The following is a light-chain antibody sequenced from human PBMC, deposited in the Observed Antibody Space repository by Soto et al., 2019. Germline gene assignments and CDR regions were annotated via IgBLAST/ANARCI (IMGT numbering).Light chain of an antibody. Sequence: QLVLTQSPSASASLGASVKLTCTLSSGHSSYAIAWHQQQPEKGPRYLMKVNSDGSHSKGDGIPDRFSGSSSGAERYLTISSLQSEDEADYYCQTWGTGIGLFGGGTKLTVL. V-gene: IGLV4-69*01. CDR1: SGHSSYA. CDR2: VNSDGSH. CDR3: QTWGTGIGL. J-gene: IGLJ3*02.